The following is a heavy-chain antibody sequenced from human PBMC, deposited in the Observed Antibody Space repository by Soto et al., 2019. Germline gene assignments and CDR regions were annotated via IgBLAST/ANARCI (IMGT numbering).Heavy chain of an antibody. J-gene: IGHJ4*02. Sequence: GASVKVSCKTWGYPLTDYFIHWVRQAPGQGLEWMGIISLYHHSTSYAQKFQGRLTVTADTSTTTVYMDLSSLTSEDSAVYWCARELYSCGGDCPYYMDYWGQGTLVTVS. CDR2: ISLYHHST. V-gene: IGHV1-46*01. CDR1: GYPLTDYF. CDR3: ARELYSCGGDCPYYMDY. D-gene: IGHD2-21*02.